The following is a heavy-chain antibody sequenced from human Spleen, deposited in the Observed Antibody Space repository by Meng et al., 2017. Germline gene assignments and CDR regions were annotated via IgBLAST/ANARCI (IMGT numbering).Heavy chain of an antibody. Sequence: ASVKVSCKPSGYTFPDYWLHWVRRAPGQGLEWMGRINPKSDDTHYAQRFQGRVTMTGDTSISTAYMELSGLRSDDTAMYYCARDEDISAAGKLFGDYWGQGTLVTVSS. J-gene: IGHJ4*02. D-gene: IGHD6-25*01. CDR1: GYTFPDYW. V-gene: IGHV1-2*06. CDR2: INPKSDDT. CDR3: ARDEDISAAGKLFGDY.